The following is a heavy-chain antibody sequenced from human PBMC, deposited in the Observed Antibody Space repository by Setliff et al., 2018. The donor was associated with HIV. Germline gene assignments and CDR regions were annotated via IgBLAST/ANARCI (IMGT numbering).Heavy chain of an antibody. D-gene: IGHD3-16*01. V-gene: IGHV4-59*08. CDR1: GGSISTYY. CDR3: ARFYDYYGHRLDY. J-gene: IGHJ4*02. CDR2: IYFTGSS. Sequence: LSLTCTVSGGSISTYYWSWIRQPPGEGLERIGSIYFTGSSDNNPSLKSRVTLSVDTSKNQFSLRLSSVTAADTAVYYCARFYDYYGHRLDYWGQGTQVTVSS.